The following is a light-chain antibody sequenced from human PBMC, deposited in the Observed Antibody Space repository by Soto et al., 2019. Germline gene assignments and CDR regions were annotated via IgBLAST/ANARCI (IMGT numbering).Light chain of an antibody. CDR1: GSNIGSNT. CDR2: SNN. Sequence: QSVLTQPPSASGTRGQRVTISCSGSGSNIGSNTVNWYQQLPGTAPKLLIYSNNQRPSGVPDRFSGSKSGTSASLAISGLQSEDEADYYCAAWNDSLNGVVFGGGTKLTVL. V-gene: IGLV1-44*01. J-gene: IGLJ2*01. CDR3: AAWNDSLNGVV.